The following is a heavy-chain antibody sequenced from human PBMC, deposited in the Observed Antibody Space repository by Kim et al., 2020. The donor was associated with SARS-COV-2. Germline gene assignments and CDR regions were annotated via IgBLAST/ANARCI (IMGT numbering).Heavy chain of an antibody. CDR3: AKSRGWEWRFDY. V-gene: IGHV3-9*01. CDR2: ISWNSGSI. D-gene: IGHD3-3*01. CDR1: GFTFDDYA. J-gene: IGHJ4*02. Sequence: GGSLRLSCAASGFTFDDYAMHWVRQAPGKGLEWVSGISWNSGSIGYADSVKGRFTISRDNAKNSLYLQMNSLRAEDTALYYCAKSRGWEWRFDYWGQGTLVTVSS.